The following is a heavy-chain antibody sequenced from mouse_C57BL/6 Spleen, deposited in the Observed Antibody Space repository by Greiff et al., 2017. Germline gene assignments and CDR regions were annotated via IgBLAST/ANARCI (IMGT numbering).Heavy chain of an antibody. CDR2: IRSKSSNYAT. J-gene: IGHJ1*03. CDR1: GFTFNTYA. D-gene: IGHD2-1*01. CDR3: VRDFYYGIDWYFDV. V-gene: IGHV10-3*01. Sequence: EVKVVESGGGLVQPKGSLKLSCAASGFTFNTYAMHWVRQAPGKGLEWVARIRSKSSNYATYYADSVKDRFTISRDDSQSMLYLQMNNLKTEDTAMYYCVRDFYYGIDWYFDVWGTGTTVTVSS.